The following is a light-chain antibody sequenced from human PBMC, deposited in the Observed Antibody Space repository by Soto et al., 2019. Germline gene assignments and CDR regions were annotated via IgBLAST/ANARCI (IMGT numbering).Light chain of an antibody. CDR3: QQYNNWPPIT. CDR1: QSISTK. CDR2: GAS. J-gene: IGKJ5*01. Sequence: EIVMTQSPATLSMSPGERATLCCRTSQSISTKVAWYQQKPGQAPRLLIYGASTRATGVPARFSGSGSGTEFTLSISSLQSEHFAVYYCQQYNNWPPITFGQGTRLEIK. V-gene: IGKV3-15*01.